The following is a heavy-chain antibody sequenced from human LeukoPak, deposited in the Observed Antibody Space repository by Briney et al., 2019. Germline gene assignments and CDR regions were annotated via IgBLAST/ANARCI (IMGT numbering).Heavy chain of an antibody. J-gene: IGHJ5*02. CDR1: GFTFSSYG. V-gene: IGHV3-30*18. Sequence: GGSLRLSCAASGFTFSSYGMHWVRQAPGKGLEWVAIISFDGTNKYYADSVKGRFTISRDNSKNTLYLQMNSLSTEDTAVYYCAKDYAQQLVNNCFDPWGQGTLVTVSS. CDR3: AKDYAQQLVNNCFDP. CDR2: ISFDGTNK. D-gene: IGHD6-13*01.